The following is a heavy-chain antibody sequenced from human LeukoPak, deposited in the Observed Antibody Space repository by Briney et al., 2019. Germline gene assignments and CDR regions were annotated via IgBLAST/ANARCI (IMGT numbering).Heavy chain of an antibody. V-gene: IGHV3-21*01. CDR1: GFTFSSYS. D-gene: IGHD6-19*01. J-gene: IGHJ4*02. CDR2: ISSSSSNI. CDR3: ARGSSGRYFDY. Sequence: GGSLRLSCAASGFTFSSYSMNWVRQAPGKGLEWVSSISSSSSNIYYADSVKGRFTISRDNAKNSLYLQMNSMRAGDTAVYYCARGSSGRYFDYWGEGALVTVSS.